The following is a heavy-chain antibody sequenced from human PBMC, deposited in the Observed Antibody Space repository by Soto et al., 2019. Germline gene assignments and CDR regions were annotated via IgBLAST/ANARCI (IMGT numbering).Heavy chain of an antibody. CDR1: GGTFSTYA. V-gene: IGHV1-69*13. CDR2: ITPVFGTA. CDR3: ARGGHYESSGYYYFY. J-gene: IGHJ4*02. Sequence: ASVKVSCKASGGTFSTYAIDWVRQAPGQGLEWMGGITPVFGTASYAQKFQGRITVTADESTSTAYMELRSLRSEDTAVYYCARGGHYESSGYYYFYWGQGNLVTVSS. D-gene: IGHD3-22*01.